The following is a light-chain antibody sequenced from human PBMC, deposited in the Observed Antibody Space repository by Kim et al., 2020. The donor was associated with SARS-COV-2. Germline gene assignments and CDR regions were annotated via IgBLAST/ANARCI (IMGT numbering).Light chain of an antibody. V-gene: IGKV3-20*01. CDR1: QSVSSTY. CDR3: QQYASSPFT. J-gene: IGKJ4*01. CDR2: GAS. Sequence: LSAGEGATLSCRASQSVSSTYLAWYQQKPGQAPRLLIYGASSRATGIPDRFSGSGFGTDFSLTISRLESEDFAVYYCQQYASSPFTFGGGTKLEI.